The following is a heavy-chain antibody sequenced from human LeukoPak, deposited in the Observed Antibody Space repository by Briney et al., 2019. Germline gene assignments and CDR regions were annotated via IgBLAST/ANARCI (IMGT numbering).Heavy chain of an antibody. Sequence: ASVKVTCKPSGYTFTSYAMHWVRQTPGQRLEWMGWINAGNGNTKYSQKFQGRVTITRDTSASTACMELSSLRSEDTAVYYCARVPGRYYDSSGYSYWGQGTLVTVSS. V-gene: IGHV1-3*01. CDR2: INAGNGNT. CDR1: GYTFTSYA. CDR3: ARVPGRYYDSSGYSY. D-gene: IGHD3-22*01. J-gene: IGHJ4*02.